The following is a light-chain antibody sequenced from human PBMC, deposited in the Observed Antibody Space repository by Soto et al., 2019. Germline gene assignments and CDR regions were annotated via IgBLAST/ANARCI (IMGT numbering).Light chain of an antibody. V-gene: IGKV3-15*01. J-gene: IGKJ1*01. Sequence: EIVMTQSPATLSVSPGERATLSCRASQSVSSKLAWYQQKPRQGPRLLIYGASTRATGIPARFSGSGSGKEFTLSISSLQSEDFAVYYCQHYSTWLWTFGQGTKVEIK. CDR2: GAS. CDR3: QHYSTWLWT. CDR1: QSVSSK.